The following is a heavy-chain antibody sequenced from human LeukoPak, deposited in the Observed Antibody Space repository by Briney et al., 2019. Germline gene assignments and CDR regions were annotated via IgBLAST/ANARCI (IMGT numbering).Heavy chain of an antibody. CDR3: AKRGPVTGTKYFDY. V-gene: IGHV3-23*01. J-gene: IGHJ4*02. D-gene: IGHD6-19*01. CDR2: ISDNGGTA. CDR1: QFMFSTYA. Sequence: GGSLRLSCAASQFMFSTYAMYWVRQAPRKGLEWVSGISDNGGTAYYADSVKGRFTISRDNSKNMLYLHMNSLRAEDTAAYYCAKRGPVTGTKYFDYWGQGTLVTVSS.